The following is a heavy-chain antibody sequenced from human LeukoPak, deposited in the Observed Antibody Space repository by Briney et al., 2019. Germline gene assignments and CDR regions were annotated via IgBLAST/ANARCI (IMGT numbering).Heavy chain of an antibody. CDR3: ARGIAAAGTIYDYYYYMDV. D-gene: IGHD6-13*01. J-gene: IGHJ6*03. Sequence: GGSLRPSCAASGFTFSSYWMSWVRQAPGKGLEWVANIKQDGSEKYYVDFVKGRFTISRDNAKNSLYLQMNSLRAEDTAVYYCARGIAAAGTIYDYYYYMDVWGKGTTVTVSS. CDR2: IKQDGSEK. V-gene: IGHV3-7*01. CDR1: GFTFSSYW.